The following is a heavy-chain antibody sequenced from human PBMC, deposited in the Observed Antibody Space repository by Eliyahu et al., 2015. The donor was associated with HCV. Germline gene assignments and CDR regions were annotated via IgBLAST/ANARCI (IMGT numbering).Heavy chain of an antibody. CDR2: ISAGGGTT. Sequence: EVQLLESGGGLVQPGESLRLXCXASGFTFNTFAXXWXRXAPGKGLDWVSRISAGGGTTFYADSVKGRFTISRDNSKNTLFLQMNSLRADDTAVYYCAKSSIAVAGSMDNWGQGTLLTVAS. J-gene: IGHJ4*02. CDR3: AKSSIAVAGSMDN. V-gene: IGHV3-23*01. CDR1: GFTFNTFA. D-gene: IGHD6-19*01.